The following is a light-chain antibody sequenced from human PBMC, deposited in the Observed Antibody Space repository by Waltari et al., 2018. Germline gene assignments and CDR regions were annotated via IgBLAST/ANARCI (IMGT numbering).Light chain of an antibody. CDR3: QQYHESPPIT. J-gene: IGKJ3*01. CDR2: GAS. V-gene: IGKV3-15*01. Sequence: EIVMTQSPATLSVSPGERATLSCRASQSISSKLAWYQQKPGQAPRLLSYGASTMATGIPARFSGSGSVTEFTLTISSLQSEDFAVYFCQQYHESPPITFGPGTKVDIK. CDR1: QSISSK.